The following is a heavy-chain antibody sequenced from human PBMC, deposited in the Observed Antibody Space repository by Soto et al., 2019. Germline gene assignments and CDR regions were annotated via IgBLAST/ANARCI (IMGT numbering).Heavy chain of an antibody. CDR1: GGSISSGRYY. J-gene: IGHJ6*02. CDR3: AREDYYNAMDV. V-gene: IGHV4-31*02. Sequence: PSETLSLTCTVSGGSISSGRYYWSWIRQHPGKGLEWIGYISNSGSTYYNPSLKSRVTISVDTSNTQFSLKLSSVTAADTAVYYCAREDYYNAMDVWGQGTTVTVSS. CDR2: ISNSGST.